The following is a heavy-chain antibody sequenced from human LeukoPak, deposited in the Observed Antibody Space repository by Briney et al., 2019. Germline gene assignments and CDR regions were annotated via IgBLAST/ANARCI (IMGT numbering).Heavy chain of an antibody. CDR1: GGSISSGDYY. J-gene: IGHJ4*02. V-gene: IGHV4-39*01. Sequence: KTSETLSLTCTVFGGSISSGDYYWGWIRQPPGKGLEWSGSINYSGTTYYNPSLKSRVPISVDTSKNQFPLKLSSVTAADSAVYYCARRGATVTTSLGAFDYWGQGTLVTVSS. CDR2: INYSGTT. CDR3: ARRGATVTTSLGAFDY. D-gene: IGHD4-17*01.